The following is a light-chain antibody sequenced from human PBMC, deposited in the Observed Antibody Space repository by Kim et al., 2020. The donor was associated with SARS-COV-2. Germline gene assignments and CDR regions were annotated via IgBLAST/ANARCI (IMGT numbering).Light chain of an antibody. J-gene: IGKJ1*01. V-gene: IGKV1-39*01. CDR2: DAS. CDR3: QQGYSTPPT. CDR1: QGISNY. Sequence: ASVGDRVTINCRARQGISNYLNWYQQKPGRAPKFLIYDASTLESGVPSRFSGSGSGTDFTLTINSLQPEDYATYYCQQGYSTPPTFGQGTKVDIK.